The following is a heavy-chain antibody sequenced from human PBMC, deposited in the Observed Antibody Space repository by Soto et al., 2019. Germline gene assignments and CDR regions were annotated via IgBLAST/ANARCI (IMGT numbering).Heavy chain of an antibody. CDR2: IYYSGST. J-gene: IGHJ3*02. V-gene: IGHV4-31*03. CDR3: ARADVVVRAALDPFEI. D-gene: IGHD2-2*01. CDR1: GGSVGSVGYT. Sequence: PPETLSLTCSISGGSVGSVGYTWSWIRKPPGGGLEWIGYIYYSGSTYYTPSLKSRVTISVDTSKNKFSRKLSXTTAADTAMYSDARADVVVRAALDPFEIWAQGT.